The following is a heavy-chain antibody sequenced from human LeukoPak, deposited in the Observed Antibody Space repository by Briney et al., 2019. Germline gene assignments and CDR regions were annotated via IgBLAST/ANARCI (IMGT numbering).Heavy chain of an antibody. Sequence: GGSLRLSCAASGFTVSNAWMSWVRQAPGKGLEWVSYISSSGTTIYYADSVKGRFTISRDNAKNSLYLQMNSLRDEDTAVYYCARVWGLAVAGGEIEYWGQGTLVTVSS. D-gene: IGHD6-13*01. CDR1: GFTVSNAW. CDR2: ISSSGTTI. V-gene: IGHV3-48*02. J-gene: IGHJ4*02. CDR3: ARVWGLAVAGGEIEY.